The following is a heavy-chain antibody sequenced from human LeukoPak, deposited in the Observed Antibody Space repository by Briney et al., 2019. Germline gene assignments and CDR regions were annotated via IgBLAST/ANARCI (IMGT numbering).Heavy chain of an antibody. J-gene: IGHJ4*02. CDR2: INPDGSST. CDR1: GFTFSTSW. V-gene: IGHV3-74*01. CDR3: VRDMGYYDKV. D-gene: IGHD3-22*01. Sequence: PGGSPRLSCAASGFTFSTSWMHWVRQAPGQGLVWVSRINPDGSSTDYADSVKGRFTISRDNAKNTLYLQMNSLRAEDAAVYYCVRDMGYYDKVWGQGTLVTVSS.